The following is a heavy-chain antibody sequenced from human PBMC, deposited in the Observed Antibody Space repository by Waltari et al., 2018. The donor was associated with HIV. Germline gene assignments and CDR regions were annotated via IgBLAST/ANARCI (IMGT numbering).Heavy chain of an antibody. J-gene: IGHJ4*02. CDR1: GFTFNSVW. Sequence: EVQLVESGGDLLKPGGCLRLSCAASGFTFNSVWLSWVRQAPGKGLEWVGRIKTKGDGGATDYAAAVKGRFTISRDDSKNTVYLQMNSLKIEDTAVYYCTSEEDYGSGSHFDYWGQGTLVTVSS. D-gene: IGHD3-10*01. CDR3: TSEEDYGSGSHFDY. CDR2: IKTKGDGGAT. V-gene: IGHV3-15*01.